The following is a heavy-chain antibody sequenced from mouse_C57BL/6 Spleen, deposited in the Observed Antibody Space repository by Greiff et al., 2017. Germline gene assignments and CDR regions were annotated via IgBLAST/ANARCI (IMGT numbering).Heavy chain of an antibody. CDR3: ARPDGYRAWFAY. D-gene: IGHD2-3*01. Sequence: VHVKQSVAELVRPGASVKLSCTASGFNIKNTYMHWVKQRPEQGLEWIGRIDPANGNTKYAPKFQGKATITADTSSNTAYLQLSSLTSEDTAIYYCARPDGYRAWFAYWGQGTLVTVSA. CDR1: GFNIKNTY. V-gene: IGHV14-3*01. J-gene: IGHJ3*01. CDR2: IDPANGNT.